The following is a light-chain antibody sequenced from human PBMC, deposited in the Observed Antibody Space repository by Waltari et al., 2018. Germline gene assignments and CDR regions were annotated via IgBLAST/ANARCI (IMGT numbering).Light chain of an antibody. Sequence: EIVLTQSPGTLSLSPGERATLSCRASQSVRSSYLAWYQQKPGQAPRLVMYGASSRATGIPDRVSGSGSGTDFTLTIRRLEPEDFAVYYCQQYGSSLLTFGGGTKVEIK. V-gene: IGKV3-20*01. CDR1: QSVRSSY. CDR3: QQYGSSLLT. CDR2: GAS. J-gene: IGKJ4*01.